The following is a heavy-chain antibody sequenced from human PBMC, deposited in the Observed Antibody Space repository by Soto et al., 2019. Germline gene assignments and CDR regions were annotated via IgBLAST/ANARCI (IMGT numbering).Heavy chain of an antibody. CDR1: GGSFSGYY. CDR3: ARGQLERRFSRVGWFDP. J-gene: IGHJ5*02. V-gene: IGHV4-34*01. D-gene: IGHD1-1*01. CDR2: INHSGST. Sequence: SETLSLTCAVYGGSFSGYYWSWIRQPPGKGLEWIGEINHSGSTNYNPSLKSRVTISVDTSKNQFSLKLSSVTAADTAVYYCARGQLERRFSRVGWFDPWGQGTLVTVS.